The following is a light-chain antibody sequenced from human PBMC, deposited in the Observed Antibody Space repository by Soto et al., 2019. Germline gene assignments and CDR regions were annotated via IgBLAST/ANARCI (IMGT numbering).Light chain of an antibody. CDR2: EVS. CDR3: TSYAGSDIWV. CDR1: SSDVGAYNY. J-gene: IGLJ3*02. Sequence: QSALTQPPSASGSPGQSVTISCTGTSSDVGAYNYVSWYQQYPGKAPKLMIDEVSKRPSGVPDRFSVSKSGKTASLTVSGLQPEDEADYYCTSYAGSDIWVFGGGTKLTVL. V-gene: IGLV2-8*01.